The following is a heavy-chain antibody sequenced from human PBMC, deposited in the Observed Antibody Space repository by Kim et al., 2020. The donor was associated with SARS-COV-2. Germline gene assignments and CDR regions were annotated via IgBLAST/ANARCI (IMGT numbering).Heavy chain of an antibody. V-gene: IGHV4-4*02. CDR3: AREVVTASSNWFDP. J-gene: IGHJ5*02. CDR1: GGSISSSNW. Sequence: SETLSLTCAVSGGSISSSNWWSWVRQPPGKGLEWIGEIYHSGSTNYNPSLKSRVTISVDKSKNQFSLKLSSVTAADTAVYYCAREVVTASSNWFDPWGQGTLVTVSS. D-gene: IGHD2-21*02. CDR2: IYHSGST.